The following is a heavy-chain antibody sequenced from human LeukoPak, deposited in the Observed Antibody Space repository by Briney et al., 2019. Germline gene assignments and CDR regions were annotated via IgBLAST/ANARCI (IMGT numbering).Heavy chain of an antibody. CDR3: ARHISGYYGSSPIFDY. Sequence: SETLSLTCTVSGGSITSYYWSWIRLPPGKGPEWLGYIYYSGTTNYNPSLKSRVTISVDTSKNQFSLKLSSVTAADTAVYYCARHISGYYGSSPIFDYWGQGTLVTVSS. D-gene: IGHD3-22*01. CDR1: GGSITSYY. V-gene: IGHV4-59*01. J-gene: IGHJ4*02. CDR2: IYYSGTT.